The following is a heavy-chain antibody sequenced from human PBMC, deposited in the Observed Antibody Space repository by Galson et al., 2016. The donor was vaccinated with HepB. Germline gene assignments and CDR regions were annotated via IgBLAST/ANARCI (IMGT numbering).Heavy chain of an antibody. J-gene: IGHJ4*02. CDR3: AGFDLGGCGTGICSQ. CDR2: ISSSGTTI. CDR1: GITFSDSY. Sequence: SLRLSCAASGITFSDSYMTWIRQAPGKGLEWLSYISSSGTTIYYTDSVKGRFTISRDNAKNSLYLQMNSLRAADTAVYYCAGFDLGGCGTGICSQWGQGTLVTVSA. D-gene: IGHD2-15*01. V-gene: IGHV3-11*01.